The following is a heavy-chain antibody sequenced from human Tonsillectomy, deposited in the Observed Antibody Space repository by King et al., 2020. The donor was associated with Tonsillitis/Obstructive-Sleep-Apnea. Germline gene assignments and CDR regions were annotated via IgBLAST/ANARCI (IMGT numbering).Heavy chain of an antibody. CDR2: ISGSGGST. D-gene: IGHD2-2*01. V-gene: IGHV3-23*04. CDR3: AKARGGYCSSTSCLDAFDI. J-gene: IGHJ3*02. CDR1: GFTFSSYV. Sequence: VQLVESGGGLVQPGGSLRLSCAASGFTFSSYVMSWVRQAPGKGLEWVSAISGSGGSTYYADSVKGRFTISRDNSKNTLYLQMSSLRAEGTALYYCAKARGGYCSSTSCLDAFDIWGQGTMVTVSS.